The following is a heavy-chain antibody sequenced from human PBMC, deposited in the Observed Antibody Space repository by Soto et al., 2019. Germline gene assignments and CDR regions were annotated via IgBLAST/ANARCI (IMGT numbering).Heavy chain of an antibody. CDR2: ISYDGSNK. V-gene: IGHV3-30*18. J-gene: IGHJ4*02. CDR1: GFTFSSYG. CDR3: AKDTIAVAPTFDY. Sequence: GGSLRLSCAASGFTFSSYGMHWVRQAPGKGLEWVAVISYDGSNKYYADSVKGRFTISRDNSKNTLYLQMNSLRAEDTAVYYWAKDTIAVAPTFDYWGQGTLVTVSS. D-gene: IGHD6-19*01.